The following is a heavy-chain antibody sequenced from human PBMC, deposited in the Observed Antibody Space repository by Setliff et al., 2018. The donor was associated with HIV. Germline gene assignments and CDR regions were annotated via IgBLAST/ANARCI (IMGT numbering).Heavy chain of an antibody. CDR1: GGSISGGGYS. CDR3: ARLGDNSDWRSNYFFYYMDV. V-gene: IGHV4-39*01. D-gene: IGHD3-22*01. CDR2: LFHTGSS. Sequence: SETLSLTCTVSGGSISGGGYSWGWVRQPPGQGLEWLGNLFHTGSSYFNPSLKSRLTMSVDTSKNQFSLSLISMTAADSAVYYCARLGDNSDWRSNYFFYYMDVWGKGTTVTVSS. J-gene: IGHJ6*03.